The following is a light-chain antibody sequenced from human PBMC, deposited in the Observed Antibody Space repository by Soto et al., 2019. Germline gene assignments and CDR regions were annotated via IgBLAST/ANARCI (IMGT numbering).Light chain of an antibody. CDR3: QQYGSSSWT. V-gene: IGKV3-20*01. Sequence: EIVLTQSPGTLSLSPGERATLSCRASQSVSSSYLAWYQQKPGQAPRLLIYGASSRATGIPDRFSGSGSGTDFTLTISRLEPDDFAVYYCQQYGSSSWTFGQGTEVEIK. CDR2: GAS. CDR1: QSVSSSY. J-gene: IGKJ1*01.